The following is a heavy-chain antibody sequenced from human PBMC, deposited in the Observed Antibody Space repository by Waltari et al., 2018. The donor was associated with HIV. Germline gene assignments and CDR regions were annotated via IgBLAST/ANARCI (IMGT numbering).Heavy chain of an antibody. CDR2: ISYDGSNK. CDR3: ARDTGYCSFGSCSYNWLDP. V-gene: IGHV3-30*01. Sequence: VHLVESGGGVVQPGRSLRLSCAASGFTFSSYAIHWVRQAPGKGLEWVALISYDGSNKYYADSVKGRFTISRDNSKNTLYLQMNSLRAEDTSVYYCARDTGYCSFGSCSYNWLDPWGQGTLVSVSS. J-gene: IGHJ5*02. CDR1: GFTFSSYA. D-gene: IGHD2-15*01.